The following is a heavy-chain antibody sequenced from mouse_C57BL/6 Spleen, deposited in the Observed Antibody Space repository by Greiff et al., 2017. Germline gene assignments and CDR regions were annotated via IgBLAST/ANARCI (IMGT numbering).Heavy chain of an antibody. CDR2: IHPSDSDT. J-gene: IGHJ4*01. Sequence: QVQLQQPGAELVKPGASVKVSCKASGYTFTSYWMHWVKQRPGQGLEWIGRIHPSDSDTNYNQKFKGKATLTVDKSSSTAYMQLSSLTPEDSAVYYCAYDGYFYAMDYWGQGTSVTVSS. CDR1: GYTFTSYW. CDR3: AYDGYFYAMDY. V-gene: IGHV1-74*01. D-gene: IGHD2-3*01.